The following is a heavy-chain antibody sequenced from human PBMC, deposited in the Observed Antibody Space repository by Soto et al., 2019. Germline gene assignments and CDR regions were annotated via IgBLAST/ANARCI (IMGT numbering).Heavy chain of an antibody. V-gene: IGHV1-2*04. Sequence: ASVKVSCKASGYTFTGYYMHWVRQAPGQGLEWMGWINPNSGGTNYAQKFQGWVTMTRDTSISTAYMELSRLRSDDTAVYYCARGQRLRYFDWLLDLDYWGQGTLVTAPQ. CDR2: INPNSGGT. CDR1: GYTFTGYY. J-gene: IGHJ4*02. CDR3: ARGQRLRYFDWLLDLDY. D-gene: IGHD3-9*01.